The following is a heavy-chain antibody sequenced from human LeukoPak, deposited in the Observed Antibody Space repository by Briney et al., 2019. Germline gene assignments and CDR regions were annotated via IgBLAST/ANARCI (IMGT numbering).Heavy chain of an antibody. CDR2: IYYSGST. Sequence: PSETLSLTCTVSGGSISSYYWSWIRQPPGKGLEWIGYIYYSGSTNYNPSLKSRVTISVDTSKNQFSLKLSSVTAADTAVYYCARVLHTYDSSGYYFEDYFDYWGQGTLVTASS. D-gene: IGHD3-22*01. CDR3: ARVLHTYDSSGYYFEDYFDY. J-gene: IGHJ4*02. CDR1: GGSISSYY. V-gene: IGHV4-59*01.